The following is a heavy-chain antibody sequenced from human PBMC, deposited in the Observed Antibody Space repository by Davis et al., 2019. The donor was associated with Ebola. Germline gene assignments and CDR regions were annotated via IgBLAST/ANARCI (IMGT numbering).Heavy chain of an antibody. CDR2: ISSSSSTI. J-gene: IGHJ6*02. CDR3: ARDGVEGFGELLYYYYYGMDV. V-gene: IGHV3-48*02. CDR1: GFIFRSYS. Sequence: GGSLRLSCAASGFIFRSYSMNWVRQAPGKGLEWVSYISSSSSTIYYADSVKGRFTISRDNAKNSLYLQMNSLRDEDTAVYYCARDGVEGFGELLYYYYYGMDVWGQGTTVTVSS. D-gene: IGHD3-10*01.